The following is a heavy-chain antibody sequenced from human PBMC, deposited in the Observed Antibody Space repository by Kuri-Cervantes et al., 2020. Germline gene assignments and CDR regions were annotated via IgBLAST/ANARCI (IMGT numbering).Heavy chain of an antibody. CDR3: AKDRPTAPKSIVVVPAAPPTYYMDV. CDR1: GFTFRNYG. D-gene: IGHD2-2*01. V-gene: IGHV3-33*06. CDR2: IYYDGSNK. Sequence: GESLKISCAASGFTFRNYGMQWVRQAPGKGLEWVALIYYDGSNKYYADSVKGRFTISRDNSKNTLYLQMNSLRAEDTAVYYCAKDRPTAPKSIVVVPAAPPTYYMDVWGKGTTVTVSS. J-gene: IGHJ6*03.